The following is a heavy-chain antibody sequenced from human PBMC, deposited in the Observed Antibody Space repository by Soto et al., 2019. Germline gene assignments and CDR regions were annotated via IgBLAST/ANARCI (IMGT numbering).Heavy chain of an antibody. J-gene: IGHJ5*02. CDR3: PHRCYYGSPYNSFHP. D-gene: IGHD3-10*01. CDR1: GFSLSTSGVG. V-gene: IGHV2-5*02. Sequence: QITLKESGPTLVKPTQTLTLTCTFSGFSLSTSGVGVGWIRQPPGKALEWLALIYWDDDKRYSPSLKSRLTITKHTSNNPVLLTITPMDPLHTATYYCPHRCYYGSPYNSFHPSRQRTLVTVSS. CDR2: IYWDDDK.